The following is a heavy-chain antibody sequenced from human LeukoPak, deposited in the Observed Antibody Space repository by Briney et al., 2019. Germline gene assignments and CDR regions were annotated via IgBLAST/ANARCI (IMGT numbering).Heavy chain of an antibody. D-gene: IGHD3-10*01. J-gene: IGHJ4*02. CDR3: AKYGRLLWFGESFDY. CDR1: GFTFSSYA. Sequence: GGSLRLSCAASGFTFSSYAMSWVRQAPGKGLEWVSAISGSGGSTYYADSVKGRFTISRDNSKNTLYLQMNSLRAEDMAVYYCAKYGRLLWFGESFDYWGQGTLVTVSS. V-gene: IGHV3-23*01. CDR2: ISGSGGST.